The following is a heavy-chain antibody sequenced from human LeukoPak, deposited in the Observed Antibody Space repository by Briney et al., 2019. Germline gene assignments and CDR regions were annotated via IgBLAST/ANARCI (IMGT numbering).Heavy chain of an antibody. CDR1: GFTFSSYA. CDR2: ISYDGSNK. CDR3: AKGEFYYASSFIDY. D-gene: IGHD3-22*01. J-gene: IGHJ4*02. Sequence: GGSLRLSCAASGFTFSSYAMHWVRQAPGKGLEWVAVISYDGSNKYYADSVKGRFTISRDNSKNTLYLQMNSLRAEDTAVYYCAKGEFYYASSFIDYWGQGALVTVSS. V-gene: IGHV3-30-3*01.